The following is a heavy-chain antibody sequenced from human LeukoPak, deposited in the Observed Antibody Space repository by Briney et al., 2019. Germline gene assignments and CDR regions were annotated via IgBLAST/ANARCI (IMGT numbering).Heavy chain of an antibody. V-gene: IGHV3-21*01. CDR2: ISRSSSHI. J-gene: IGHJ6*02. CDR1: GFTFSNYD. CDR3: ARDRAALARMGGMDV. D-gene: IGHD5-12*01. Sequence: GGSLRLSCAASGFTFSNYDMNWVRQAPGKGLEWVSYISRSSSHIYYADSMKGRLAISRDNAKSSLYLQMDSLRDEDTAIYYCARDRAALARMGGMDVWGQGTTVTVFS.